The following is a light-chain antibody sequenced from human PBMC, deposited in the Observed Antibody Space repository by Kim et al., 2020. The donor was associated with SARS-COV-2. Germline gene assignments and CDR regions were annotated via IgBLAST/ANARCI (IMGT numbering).Light chain of an antibody. J-gene: IGLJ3*02. CDR2: QDT. V-gene: IGLV3-1*01. Sequence: SYELTQPPSVSVSPGQTATITCSGDNLGDKYVSWYQQRPGQSPLLVIYQDTKRPSGIPDRFSGSNSGNTATLTISGTQAVDETDYYCQAWDSSTAVFGGGTQLTVL. CDR3: QAWDSSTAV. CDR1: NLGDKY.